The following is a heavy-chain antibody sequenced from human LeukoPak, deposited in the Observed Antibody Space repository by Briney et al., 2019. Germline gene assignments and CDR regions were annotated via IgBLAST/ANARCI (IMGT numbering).Heavy chain of an antibody. CDR2: IYWDDDK. J-gene: IGHJ4*02. CDR3: AHTRHGATPTRLDF. V-gene: IGHV2-5*02. CDR1: GFSLTSGGEG. Sequence: SGPTLVKPTHTLTLTCSFSGFSLTSGGEGVAWIRQPPGKAPEWLALIYWDDDKRFRPSLQNRLTVSKDTSKNQVVLSMTKMDPLDTGTYYCAHTRHGATPTRLDFWGQGILVVVS. D-gene: IGHD4/OR15-4a*01.